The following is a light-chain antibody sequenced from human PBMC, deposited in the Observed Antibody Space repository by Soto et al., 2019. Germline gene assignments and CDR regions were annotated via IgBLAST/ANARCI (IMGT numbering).Light chain of an antibody. CDR2: NVN. CDR3: SSYTNTTTVV. V-gene: IGLV2-14*03. J-gene: IGLJ3*02. CDR1: SSDVGGRDF. Sequence: QSVLTQVASVSGSPGQSITISCTGTSSDVGGRDFVSWYQQHPGKAPKLIIYNVNYRPSGVSDRFSGSKSGNTASLTISGLQADDEANYYCSSYTNTTTVVFGGGTKLTVL.